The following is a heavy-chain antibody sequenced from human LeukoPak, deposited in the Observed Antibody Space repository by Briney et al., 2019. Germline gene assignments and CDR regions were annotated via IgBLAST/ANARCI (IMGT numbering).Heavy chain of an antibody. CDR1: GFTFSSYG. CDR2: IRFDETNK. D-gene: IGHD6-13*01. Sequence: PGGSLRLSCIASGFTFSSYGMYWVRQAPGKGLEWVAFIRFDETNKYYADSVKGRFTISRDNSKNTLYLQMNSLRAEDTAVYYCAKPYSSSSYYYYYMDVWGKGTTVTISS. J-gene: IGHJ6*03. CDR3: AKPYSSSSYYYYYMDV. V-gene: IGHV3-30*02.